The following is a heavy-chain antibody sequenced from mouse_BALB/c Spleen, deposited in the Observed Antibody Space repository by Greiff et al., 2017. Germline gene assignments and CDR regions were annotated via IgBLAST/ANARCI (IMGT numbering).Heavy chain of an antibody. D-gene: IGHD2-13*01. CDR3: TRYCDYGGAWFAY. Sequence: EVKVVESGGGLVKPGGSLKLSCAASGFTFSSYTMSWVRQTPEKRLEWVATISSGGSYTYYPDSVKGRFTISRDNAKNTLYLQMSSLKSEDTAMYYCTRYCDYGGAWFAYWGQGTLVTVSA. CDR1: GFTFSSYT. J-gene: IGHJ3*01. CDR2: ISSGGSYT. V-gene: IGHV5-6-4*01.